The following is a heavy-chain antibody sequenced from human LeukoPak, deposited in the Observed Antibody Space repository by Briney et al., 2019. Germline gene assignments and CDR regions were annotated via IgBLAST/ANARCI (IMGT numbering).Heavy chain of an antibody. J-gene: IGHJ4*02. D-gene: IGHD3-16*01. V-gene: IGHV1-2*02. Sequence: ASVKVSCKASGYTFSVYYMHWVRQAPGQGLEWMGWINPNSGGTNYAQKFQGRVTMTRDTSISTAYMEVSRLRSDDTAVYYCARNRGDTSADYWGQGTLVTVSS. CDR3: ARNRGDTSADY. CDR1: GYTFSVYY. CDR2: INPNSGGT.